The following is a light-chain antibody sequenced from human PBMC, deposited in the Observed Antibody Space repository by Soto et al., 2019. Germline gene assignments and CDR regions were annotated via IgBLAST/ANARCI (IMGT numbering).Light chain of an antibody. J-gene: IGKJ4*01. CDR2: GAS. CDR3: QQYGSPLT. V-gene: IGKV3-20*01. Sequence: EIVLTQSPGTLSLSPGERDTLSCRASQSVSSSYLAWYQQKPGQAPRLLIYGASSRATGIPDRFSGSGSGTDFTLTISRLEPEVFAVYYCQQYGSPLTFGGGTKVDIK. CDR1: QSVSSSY.